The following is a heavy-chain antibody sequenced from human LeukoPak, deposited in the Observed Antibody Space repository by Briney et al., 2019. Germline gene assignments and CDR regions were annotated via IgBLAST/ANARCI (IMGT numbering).Heavy chain of an antibody. J-gene: IGHJ6*02. D-gene: IGHD3-3*01. CDR3: ARGNDFSYYYYGMDV. CDR2: INHSGST. Sequence: PSETLSLTCAVYGGSFSGYYWSWIRQPPGKGLEWIGEINHSGSTNYNPSLKSRVTISVDTSKNQFSLKLSSVTAADTAVYYRARGNDFSYYYYGMDVWGQGTTVTVSS. CDR1: GGSFSGYY. V-gene: IGHV4-34*01.